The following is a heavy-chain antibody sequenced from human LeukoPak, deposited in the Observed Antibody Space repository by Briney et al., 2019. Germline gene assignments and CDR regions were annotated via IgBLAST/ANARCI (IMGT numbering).Heavy chain of an antibody. Sequence: PGGSLRLSCAASGFTFDDYTMHWVRQAPGKGLEWVSLISWDGGSTYYADSVKGRFTISRDNSKNSLYLQMNSLRTEDTALYYCAKGEGWSGYFFDYWGQGTLVTVSS. J-gene: IGHJ4*02. CDR2: ISWDGGST. D-gene: IGHD3-3*01. CDR1: GFTFDDYT. CDR3: AKGEGWSGYFFDY. V-gene: IGHV3-43*01.